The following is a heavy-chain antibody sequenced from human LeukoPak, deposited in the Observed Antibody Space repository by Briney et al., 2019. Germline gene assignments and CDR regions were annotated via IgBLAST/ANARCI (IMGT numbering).Heavy chain of an antibody. CDR3: ARVEGDYYYYYLDV. V-gene: IGHV3-53*01. Sequence: VGSLRLSCAASGFTVNNNYMIWVRQAPGKGLEWVSLIYSGGTTYYADSVKGRFTISRDNSKNTLYLQMNSLRAVDTAVYYCARVEGDYYYYYLDVWGKGTTVTVSS. J-gene: IGHJ6*03. CDR2: IYSGGTT. D-gene: IGHD3-3*01. CDR1: GFTVNNNY.